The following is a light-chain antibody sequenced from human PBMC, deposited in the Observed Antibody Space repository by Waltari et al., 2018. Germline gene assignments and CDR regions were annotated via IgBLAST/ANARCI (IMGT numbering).Light chain of an antibody. Sequence: DIQMTQSPSSLSASVGDRVTITCRASQSINTYLNWYQQKPGKAPKLLIYAASSLQIGVPARFSGSGSGTDFTLTISSLQPGDFATYYCQQSYTSPPEWTFGQGTKVEIK. CDR3: QQSYTSPPEWT. V-gene: IGKV1-39*01. CDR1: QSINTY. J-gene: IGKJ1*01. CDR2: AAS.